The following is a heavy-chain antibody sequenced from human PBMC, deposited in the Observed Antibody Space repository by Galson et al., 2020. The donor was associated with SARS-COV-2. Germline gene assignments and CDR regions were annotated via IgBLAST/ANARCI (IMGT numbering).Heavy chain of an antibody. D-gene: IGHD3-3*01. Sequence: SETLSLTCTVSGGYISSSSYYWGWIRQPPGKGLEWIGSIYYSGSTYYNPSLKSRVTISVDTSKNQFYLKLSSVTAADTAVYYCARDGGVTIFGVVIMSYFDYWGQGTLVTVSS. J-gene: IGHJ4*02. CDR3: ARDGGVTIFGVVIMSYFDY. CDR2: IYYSGST. V-gene: IGHV4-39*07. CDR1: GGYISSSSYY.